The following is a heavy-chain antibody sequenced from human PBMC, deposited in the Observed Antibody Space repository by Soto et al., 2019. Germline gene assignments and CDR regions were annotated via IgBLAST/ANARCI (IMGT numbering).Heavy chain of an antibody. CDR2: IFYSGGT. Sequence: QLQRQESGPGLVKPSEALSLTCTVSGGSISSSGHYWGWIRQTPGKGLEWIGNIFYSGGTHYNASFRSRVSISVDSSKNQLSLKVTSVTAADTAVYYCARRSYGSGVDLWGRGTLVTVSS. D-gene: IGHD3-10*01. CDR1: GGSISSSGHY. CDR3: ARRSYGSGVDL. J-gene: IGHJ5*02. V-gene: IGHV4-39*01.